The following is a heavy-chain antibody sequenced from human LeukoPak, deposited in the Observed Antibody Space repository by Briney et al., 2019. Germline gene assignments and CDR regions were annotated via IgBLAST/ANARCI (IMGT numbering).Heavy chain of an antibody. CDR2: ISAYNGNT. V-gene: IGHV1-18*01. J-gene: IGHJ4*02. CDR3: ANGLDYDSSGYYRC. D-gene: IGHD3-22*01. Sequence: ASVKVSCKASGYTFTSYGISWVRQAPGQGLEWMGWISAYNGNTNYAQKLQGRVTMTTDTSTSTAYMELRSLRSDDTAVYYCANGLDYDSSGYYRCWGQGTLVTVSS. CDR1: GYTFTSYG.